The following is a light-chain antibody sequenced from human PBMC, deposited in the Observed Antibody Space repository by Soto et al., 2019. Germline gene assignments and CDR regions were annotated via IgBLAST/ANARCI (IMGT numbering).Light chain of an antibody. Sequence: DIQMTQSPSTLSASVGDRVTITCRASQSISSWLAWYQQKPGKAPKLLIYDASSLESGVPSRFNGSGSGTEFTLTISSLLPDDFATYYCQQYNSYSLTFGGGTKVEIK. CDR2: DAS. J-gene: IGKJ4*01. CDR1: QSISSW. CDR3: QQYNSYSLT. V-gene: IGKV1-5*01.